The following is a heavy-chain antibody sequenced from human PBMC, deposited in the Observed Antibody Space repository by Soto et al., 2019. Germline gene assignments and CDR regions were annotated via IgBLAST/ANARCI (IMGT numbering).Heavy chain of an antibody. Sequence: QVQLQESGPGLVKPSQTLSLTCTVSGGSISSGGYYWSWIRQHPGKGLEWIGYIYYSGSTYYNPSLKSRVTISVDTSKNQISLKLSSVTAADTAVYYCARAVGTGTTPNLYYYYYGMDVWGQGTTVTVSS. CDR3: ARAVGTGTTPNLYYYYYGMDV. V-gene: IGHV4-31*03. J-gene: IGHJ6*02. CDR1: GGSISSGGYY. CDR2: IYYSGST. D-gene: IGHD1-1*01.